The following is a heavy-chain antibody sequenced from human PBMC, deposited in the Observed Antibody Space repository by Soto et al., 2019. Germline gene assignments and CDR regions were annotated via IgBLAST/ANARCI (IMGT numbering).Heavy chain of an antibody. CDR2: ISGSGDST. V-gene: IGHV3-23*01. D-gene: IGHD6-13*01. CDR3: ARRGPGTDFDY. CDR1: GFTFSSYA. Sequence: EVQLWDSGGGLVQPGGSLRLSCAASGFTFSSYAMNWVRQAPGKGLEWVSVISGSGDSTYYADSVTGRFTISRDNSKNTLYLQMNSLRAEDTAVYYCARRGPGTDFDYWGQGTLVTVSS. J-gene: IGHJ4*02.